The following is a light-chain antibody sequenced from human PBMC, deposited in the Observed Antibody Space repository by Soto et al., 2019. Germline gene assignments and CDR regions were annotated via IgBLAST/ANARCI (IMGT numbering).Light chain of an antibody. V-gene: IGLV2-8*01. CDR2: EFS. CDR1: SSDVGGYNY. J-gene: IGLJ1*01. CDR3: SSYAGSNTYV. Sequence: QSVLTQPPSASGSPGQSVTISCTGTSSDVGGYNYVSWYQQHPGKAPKLMIYEFSQRPSGVPDRFSGSKSDNTASLTVSGLQAEDEADYYGSSYAGSNTYVFGTGTTVNVL.